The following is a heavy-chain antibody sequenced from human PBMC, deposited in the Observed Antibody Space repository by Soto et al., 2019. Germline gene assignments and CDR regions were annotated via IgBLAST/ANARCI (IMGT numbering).Heavy chain of an antibody. D-gene: IGHD3-22*01. V-gene: IGHV3-33*01. CDR2: IWYDGSNK. CDR1: GFTFSSYG. CDR3: AIDFFRFHYDSSGYYPGIGY. Sequence: GGSLRLSCAASGFTFSSYGMHWVRQAPGKGQEWVAVIWYDGSNKYYADSVKGRFTISRDNSKNTLYLQMNSLRAEDTAVYYCAIDFFRFHYDSSGYYPGIGYWGQGTLVTVSS. J-gene: IGHJ4*02.